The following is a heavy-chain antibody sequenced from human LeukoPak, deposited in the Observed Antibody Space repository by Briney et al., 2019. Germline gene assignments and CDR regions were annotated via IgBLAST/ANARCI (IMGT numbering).Heavy chain of an antibody. CDR1: GFTFSSYA. D-gene: IGHD4-11*01. J-gene: IGHJ6*02. V-gene: IGHV3-30-3*01. Sequence: GRSLRLSCAASGFTFSSYAVHWVRQAPGKGLEWVAVISYDGSNKYYADSVKGRFTISRDNSKNTLYLQMSSLRAEDTAVYYCARDLRSNLAYYYYYGMDVWGQGTTVTVSS. CDR3: ARDLRSNLAYYYYYGMDV. CDR2: ISYDGSNK.